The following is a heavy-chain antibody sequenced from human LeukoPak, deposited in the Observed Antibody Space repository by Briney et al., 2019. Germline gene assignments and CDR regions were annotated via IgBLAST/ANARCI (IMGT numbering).Heavy chain of an antibody. CDR2: INSDGSST. V-gene: IGHV3-74*01. CDR3: AREIAAPMDFDY. CDR1: GFTFSRHG. Sequence: GGSLRLSCGASGFTFSRHGMHWVRQAPGKGLVWVSRINSDGSSTIYADSVEDRFTISRDNAKNTLYLQMNSLRAEDTAVYYCAREIAAPMDFDYWGQGTLVTVPS. J-gene: IGHJ4*02. D-gene: IGHD6-13*01.